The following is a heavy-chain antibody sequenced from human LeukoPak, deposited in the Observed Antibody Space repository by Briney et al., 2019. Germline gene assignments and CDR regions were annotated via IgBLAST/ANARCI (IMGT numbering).Heavy chain of an antibody. CDR3: ATGRHQYYYYYMDV. CDR2: FDPEDGET. D-gene: IGHD2-2*01. V-gene: IGHV1-24*01. Sequence: ASVKVSCKGSGYTLTELSMHWVRQAPGKGLEWMGGFDPEDGETIYAQKFQGRVTMTEDTSTDTAYMELSSLRSEDTAVYYCATGRHQYYYYYMDVWGKGTTVTVSS. CDR1: GYTLTELS. J-gene: IGHJ6*03.